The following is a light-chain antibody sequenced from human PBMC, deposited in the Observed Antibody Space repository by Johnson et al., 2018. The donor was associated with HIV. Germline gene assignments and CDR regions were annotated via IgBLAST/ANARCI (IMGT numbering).Light chain of an antibody. CDR2: EDN. V-gene: IGLV1-51*02. CDR3: GTWDNSLSNGGV. J-gene: IGLJ1*01. Sequence: QSVLTQPPSVSAAPGQKVTISCSGSSSNIGNNYVSWYQQLPGTAPKLLMYEDNKRPSGIPDRFSGSKFGTSTTLGTTGVQTGDEADYYCGTWDNSLSNGGVFGTGTKVTVL. CDR1: SSNIGNNY.